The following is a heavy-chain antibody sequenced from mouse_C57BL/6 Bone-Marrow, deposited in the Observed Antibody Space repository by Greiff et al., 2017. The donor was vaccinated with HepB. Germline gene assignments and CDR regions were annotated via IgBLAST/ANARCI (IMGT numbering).Heavy chain of an antibody. V-gene: IGHV2-2*01. D-gene: IGHD2-1*01. Sequence: QVQLQQSGPGLVQPSQSLSITCTVSGFSLTSYGVHWVRQSPGKGLEWLGVIWSGGSTDYNAAFISRLSISKDNSKSQVFFKMNSLQADDTAIYYCARNHRDLPFYWYFDVWGTGTTVTVSS. CDR1: GFSLTSYG. CDR2: IWSGGST. CDR3: ARNHRDLPFYWYFDV. J-gene: IGHJ1*03.